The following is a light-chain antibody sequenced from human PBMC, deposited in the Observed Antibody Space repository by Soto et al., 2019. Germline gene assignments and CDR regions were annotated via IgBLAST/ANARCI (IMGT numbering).Light chain of an antibody. Sequence: DIQMTQSPSTLSAPAGDRVTMTCRASQSISSWLAWYQHKPGKAPKLLIYDASNLDSGVPSRFSGSGSGTEFSLTISNLQPDDCATYYCQQYENYWTFGQGTKVDI. V-gene: IGKV1-5*01. CDR3: QQYENYWT. J-gene: IGKJ1*01. CDR1: QSISSW. CDR2: DAS.